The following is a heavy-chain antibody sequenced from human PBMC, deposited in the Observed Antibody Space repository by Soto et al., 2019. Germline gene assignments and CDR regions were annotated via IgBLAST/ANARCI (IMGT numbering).Heavy chain of an antibody. V-gene: IGHV2-26*01. D-gene: IGHD2-2*01. CDR3: ARGVGYCSGTSCYFVDY. CDR1: GFSLSNARMG. Sequence: QVTLKESGPVLVKPTETLTLTCTVSGFSLSNARMGVSWIRQPPGKALEWLAHIFSNDEKSYSTSLKSRLTISKDTSKSQVVLTMTNMDPVDTATYYCARGVGYCSGTSCYFVDYWGQGTLVTVSS. CDR2: IFSNDEK. J-gene: IGHJ4*02.